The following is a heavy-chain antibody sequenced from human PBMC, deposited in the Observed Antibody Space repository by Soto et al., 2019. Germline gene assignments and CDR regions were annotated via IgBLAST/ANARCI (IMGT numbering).Heavy chain of an antibody. J-gene: IGHJ4*02. CDR2: ISGSSRYT. D-gene: IGHD6-19*01. Sequence: QVQLVESGGGLVKPGGSLRLSCAASGFNFSDHYMNWIRQAPGKGLEWVSYISGSSRYTNFADSVKGRFTISRDNAKNSLYLQMNSLRAEDTAVYYCARHTSGWHYYDYRGQGTPVTVSS. V-gene: IGHV3-11*06. CDR3: ARHTSGWHYYDY. CDR1: GFNFSDHY.